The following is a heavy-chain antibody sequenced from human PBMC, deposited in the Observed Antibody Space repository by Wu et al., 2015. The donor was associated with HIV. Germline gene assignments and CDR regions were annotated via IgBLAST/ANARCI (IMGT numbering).Heavy chain of an antibody. D-gene: IGHD5-12*01. V-gene: IGHV1-18*01. Sequence: QVQLVQSGAEMKKPGASVKVSCKASGYIFTTYGLVWVRQAPGQGLEWMGWISGYNGDTNYAQKFQGRVTLTTDIITSTAYMELRSLRSDDTAVYYCARDSGYDYPDYWGQGTLVTVSS. CDR2: ISGYNGDT. J-gene: IGHJ4*02. CDR1: GYIFTTYG. CDR3: ARDSGYDYPDY.